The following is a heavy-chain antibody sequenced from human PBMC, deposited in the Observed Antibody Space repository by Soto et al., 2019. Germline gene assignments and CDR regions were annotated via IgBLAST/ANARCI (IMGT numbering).Heavy chain of an antibody. Sequence: GGSLRLSCAASGFTFSSYWMHWVRQAPGKGLVWVSRINSDGSSTSYADSVKGRFTISRDNAKNTLYLQMNSLRAEDTAVYYCAKERGYDILTPGSGFDPWGQGTLVTVSS. CDR2: INSDGSST. J-gene: IGHJ5*02. CDR1: GFTFSSYW. CDR3: AKERGYDILTPGSGFDP. V-gene: IGHV3-74*01. D-gene: IGHD3-9*01.